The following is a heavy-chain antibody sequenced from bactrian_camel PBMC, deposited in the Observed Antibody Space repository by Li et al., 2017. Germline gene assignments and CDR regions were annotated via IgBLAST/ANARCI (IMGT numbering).Heavy chain of an antibody. CDR1: GHSRYC. D-gene: IGHD5*01. J-gene: IGHJ4*01. V-gene: IGHV3S1*01. CDR3: ATGGGWGSGGVYAYNY. CDR2: INSGGGRT. Sequence: HVQLVESGGGSVQSGGSLRLSCAASGHSRYCMGWFRQAPGKGLEWVTTINSGGGRTYYADAVKGRFTISRDNAKNTLYLQLNSLKTEDTAVYYCATGGGWGSGGVYAYNYWGQGTQVTVS.